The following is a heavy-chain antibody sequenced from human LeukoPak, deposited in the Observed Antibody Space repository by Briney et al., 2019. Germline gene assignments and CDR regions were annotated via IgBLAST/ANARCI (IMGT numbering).Heavy chain of an antibody. D-gene: IGHD2-15*01. CDR1: GFTFSSYG. CDR2: IWYDGSNK. V-gene: IGHV3-33*01. CDR3: ARLGYCSGGSCPTASVSAFDI. J-gene: IGHJ3*02. Sequence: PGRSLRPSCAASGFTFSSYGMHWVRQAPGKGLEWVAVIWYDGSNKYYADSVKGRFTISRDNSKNTLYLQMNSLRAEDTAVYYCARLGYCSGGSCPTASVSAFDIWGQGTMVTVSS.